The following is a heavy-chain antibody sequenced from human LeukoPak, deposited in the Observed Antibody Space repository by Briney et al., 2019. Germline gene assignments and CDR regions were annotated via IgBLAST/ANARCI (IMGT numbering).Heavy chain of an antibody. V-gene: IGHV3-21*01. CDR1: GFTFSSYS. CDR3: ARDLSGITGYTYGRGIDY. Sequence: GGSLRLSCAASGFTFSSYSMNWVRQAPGKGLEWVSSISSSSSYIYYADSVKGRFTISRDNAKTSLYLQMNSLRAEDTAVYYCARDLSGITGYTYGRGIDYWGQRTLVTVSS. D-gene: IGHD5-18*01. CDR2: ISSSSSYI. J-gene: IGHJ4*02.